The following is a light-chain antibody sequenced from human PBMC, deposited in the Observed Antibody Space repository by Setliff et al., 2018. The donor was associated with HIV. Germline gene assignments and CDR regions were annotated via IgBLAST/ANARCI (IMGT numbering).Light chain of an antibody. CDR2: DVS. CDR1: SSDVGGYNY. J-gene: IGLJ1*01. CDR3: CSYAGSYTFYV. Sequence: QSVLTQPRSVSGSPGQSVTISCTGTSSDVGGYNYVSWYQQHPGKAPKLMIYDVSKRPSGVPDRFSGSKSGNPASLTISGLQAEDEADYYCCSYAGSYTFYVFGTGTKVTVL. V-gene: IGLV2-11*01.